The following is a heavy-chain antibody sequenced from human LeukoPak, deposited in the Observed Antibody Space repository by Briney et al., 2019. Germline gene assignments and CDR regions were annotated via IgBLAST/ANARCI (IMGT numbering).Heavy chain of an antibody. Sequence: SETLSLTCAVSGYSLSSGYYWGWIRQPPGKGLEWIGSIYHSGSTYYNPSLKSRGTISVDTSKNQFSLKLSSVTAADTAVYYCARGSYDGYNDYWGQGTLVTVSS. CDR3: ARGSYDGYNDY. CDR1: GYSLSSGYY. J-gene: IGHJ4*02. CDR2: IYHSGST. V-gene: IGHV4-38-2*01. D-gene: IGHD3-16*01.